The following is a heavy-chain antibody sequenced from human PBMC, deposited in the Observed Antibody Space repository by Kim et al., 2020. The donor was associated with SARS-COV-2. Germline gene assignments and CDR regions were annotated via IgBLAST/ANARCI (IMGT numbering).Heavy chain of an antibody. CDR3: ARLNYFDSTFDS. D-gene: IGHD3-22*01. J-gene: IGHJ4*02. CDR2: T. Sequence: TRYAQKFQGRVTMTTDTSANTLYMELSSLRSEDTALYYCARLNYFDSTFDSWGQGTLVTVSS. V-gene: IGHV1-46*01.